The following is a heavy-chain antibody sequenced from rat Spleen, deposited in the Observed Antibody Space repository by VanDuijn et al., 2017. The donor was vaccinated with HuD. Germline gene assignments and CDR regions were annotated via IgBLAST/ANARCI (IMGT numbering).Heavy chain of an antibody. V-gene: IGHV3-3*01. CDR3: ARETNYIYPY. CDR1: GYSITSGYG. D-gene: IGHD1-2*01. Sequence: EVQLQESGPGLVKPSQSLSLTCSVTGYSITSGYGWSWIRKFPGNKLEWMGYINSAGSANSNPPLKSQISITRDTSKNQFFLQVNSVIIDDTATYYCARETNYIYPYWGQGVMVTVSS. CDR2: INSAGSA. J-gene: IGHJ2*01.